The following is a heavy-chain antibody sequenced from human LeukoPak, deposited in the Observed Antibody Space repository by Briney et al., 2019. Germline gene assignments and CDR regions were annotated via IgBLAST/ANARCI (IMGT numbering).Heavy chain of an antibody. Sequence: PSETLSLTCTVSGGSISSYYWSWIRQPPGKGLEWIGYICYSGSTNYNPSLKSRVTISVDTSKNQFSLKLSSVTAADTAVYYCARDAYYYDSSGYYYYGMDVWGQGTTVTVSS. CDR3: ARDAYYYDSSGYYYYGMDV. D-gene: IGHD3-22*01. CDR2: ICYSGST. V-gene: IGHV4-59*01. CDR1: GGSISSYY. J-gene: IGHJ6*02.